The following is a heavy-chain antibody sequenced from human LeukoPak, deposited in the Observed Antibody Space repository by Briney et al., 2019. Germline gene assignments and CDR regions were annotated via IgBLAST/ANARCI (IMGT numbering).Heavy chain of an antibody. CDR1: GGSFSSGDYH. J-gene: IGHJ3*02. CDR2: IYYSGST. V-gene: IGHV4-30-4*01. D-gene: IGHD4-17*01. CDR3: VGDHGRYGMAFGT. Sequence: SETHSLTCSVSGGSFSSGDYHWSWIRQPPGKGLEWIVYIYYSGSTYYSPSLKSRLSISIDTSKNQFSLSLSSVTAADTAVYYCVGDHGRYGMAFGTWGRGRFFSVSS.